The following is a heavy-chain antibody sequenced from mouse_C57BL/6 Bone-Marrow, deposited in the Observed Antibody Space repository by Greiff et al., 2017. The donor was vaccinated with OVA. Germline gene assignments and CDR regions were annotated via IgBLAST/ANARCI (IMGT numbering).Heavy chain of an antibody. D-gene: IGHD2-4*01. CDR1: GYTFTSYT. CDR3: ARNYYDRVLDY. CDR2: INPSSGYT. Sequence: QVQLQQSGAELARPGASVKMSCKASGYTFTSYTMHWVKQRPGQGLEWIGYINPSSGYTKYNQKFKDKATLTADKSSSTAYMQLSSLTSEDFAVYYCARNYYDRVLDYWGQGTSVTVSS. J-gene: IGHJ4*01. V-gene: IGHV1-4*01.